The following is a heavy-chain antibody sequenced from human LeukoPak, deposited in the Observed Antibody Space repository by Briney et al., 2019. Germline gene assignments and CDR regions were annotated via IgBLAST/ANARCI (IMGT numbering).Heavy chain of an antibody. D-gene: IGHD6-13*01. CDR1: GGSLSGYY. CDR3: ARGSSWYGGNWFDP. J-gene: IGHJ5*02. V-gene: IGHV4-34*01. Sequence: SETLSLTCAVYGGSLSGYYWSWIRQPPGKGLEWIGEINHSGSTNYNPSLKSRVTISVDTSKNQFSLKLSSVTAADTAVYYCARGSSWYGGNWFDPWGQGTLVTVSS. CDR2: INHSGST.